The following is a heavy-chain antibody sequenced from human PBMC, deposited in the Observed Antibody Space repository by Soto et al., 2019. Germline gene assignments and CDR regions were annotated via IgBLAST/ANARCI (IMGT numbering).Heavy chain of an antibody. D-gene: IGHD4-17*01. Sequence: PSETLSLTCTVSGGSISSYYWSWIRQPPGKGLEWIGYIYYSGSTNYNPSLKSRVTISVDTSKNQFSLKLSSVTAADTAVYYCARGRVRTTVGRDNWFDPWGQGTLVTVSS. CDR3: ARGRVRTTVGRDNWFDP. V-gene: IGHV4-59*01. CDR1: GGSISSYY. J-gene: IGHJ5*02. CDR2: IYYSGST.